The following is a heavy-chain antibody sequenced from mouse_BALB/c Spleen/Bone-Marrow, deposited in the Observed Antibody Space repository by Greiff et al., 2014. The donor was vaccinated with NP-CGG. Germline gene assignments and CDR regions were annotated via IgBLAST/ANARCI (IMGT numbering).Heavy chain of an antibody. D-gene: IGHD3-1*01. V-gene: IGHV1-5*01. CDR3: TTLARTNFDY. Sequence: EVQLQQSGTVLARPGAAVKMSCKASGYTFSNYWMHWVKQRPGQGLEWIGSIYPGNRDTTYNQKFKGKAKLTAVTSTSTAYMDLSSLTNEDSAVYYCTTLARTNFDYWGQGTTLTVSS. CDR1: GYTFSNYW. CDR2: IYPGNRDT. J-gene: IGHJ2*01.